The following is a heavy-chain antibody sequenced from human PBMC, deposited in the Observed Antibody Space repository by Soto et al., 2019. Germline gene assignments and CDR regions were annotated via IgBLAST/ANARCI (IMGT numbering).Heavy chain of an antibody. CDR2: IIPIFGTA. J-gene: IGHJ6*02. V-gene: IGHV1-69*13. D-gene: IGHD3-3*01. CDR3: ASARLWSGYYSGNYYYYGMDV. CDR1: GGTFSSYA. Sequence: SVKVSCKASGGTFSSYAISWVRQAPGQGLEWMGGIIPIFGTANYAQKFQGRVTITADESTSTAYMELSSLRSEDTAVYYCASARLWSGYYSGNYYYYGMDVWGQGTTVTVSS.